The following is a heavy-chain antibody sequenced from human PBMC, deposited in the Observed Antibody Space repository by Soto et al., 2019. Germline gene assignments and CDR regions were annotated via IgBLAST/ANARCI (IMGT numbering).Heavy chain of an antibody. CDR2: IISGGTRV. V-gene: IGHV3-74*01. CDR3: ARERTSKGGMDI. Sequence: GGSLRLSCAASGFTLSSDWMNWVRQSPGKGLEWVSRIISGGTRVSYADSVKGRSIITRDNAKNTLYLEMHSLTADDTAVYYCARERTSKGGMDIWGQGTTVTVSS. CDR1: GFTLSSDW. J-gene: IGHJ6*02.